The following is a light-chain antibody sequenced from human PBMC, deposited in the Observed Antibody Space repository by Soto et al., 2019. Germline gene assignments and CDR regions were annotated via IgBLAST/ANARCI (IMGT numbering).Light chain of an antibody. CDR1: SSNIGGNP. CDR2: DDN. J-gene: IGLJ1*01. V-gene: IGLV1-51*01. CDR3: GSWDSSLSAYV. Sequence: QPVLTQPPPVSAAPGQKVTISCSGSSSNIGGNPVSWYQQLPGPAPKLLIYDDNKRPSGIPDRFSGSKSGTSATLGITGFQTGDEGDYYCGSWDSSLSAYVFGTGSKVTGL.